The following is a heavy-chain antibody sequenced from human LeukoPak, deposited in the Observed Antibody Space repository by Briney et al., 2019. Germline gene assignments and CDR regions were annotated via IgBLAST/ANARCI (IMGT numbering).Heavy chain of an antibody. CDR2: FDPGDGET. J-gene: IGHJ4*02. CDR3: TSDDYGGNSAKTADFDY. CDR1: GHTLTELS. Sequence: ASVKVSCKVSGHTLTELSMHWVRQAPGEGLEWMGGFDPGDGETIYAQKFQGRVSMTEDTSTDTAYMELSSLRSEDTAVYYCTSDDYGGNSAKTADFDYWGQGTLVTVSS. D-gene: IGHD4-23*01. V-gene: IGHV1-24*01.